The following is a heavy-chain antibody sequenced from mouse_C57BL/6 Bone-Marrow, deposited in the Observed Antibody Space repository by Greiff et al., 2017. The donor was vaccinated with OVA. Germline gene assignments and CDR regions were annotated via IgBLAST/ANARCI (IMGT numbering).Heavy chain of an antibody. J-gene: IGHJ2*01. V-gene: IGHV1-55*01. CDR1: GYTFTSYW. CDR3: ASLYGTHY. Sequence: VKLVESGAELVKPGASVKMSCKASGYTFTSYWITWVKQRPGQGLEWIGDIYPGSGSTNYNEKFKSKATLTVDTSSSTAYMQLSSLTSEDSAVYYCASLYGTHYWGQGTTLTVSS. CDR2: IYPGSGST. D-gene: IGHD1-1*01.